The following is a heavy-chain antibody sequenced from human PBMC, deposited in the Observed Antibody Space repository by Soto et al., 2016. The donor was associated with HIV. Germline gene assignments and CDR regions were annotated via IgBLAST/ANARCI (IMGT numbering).Heavy chain of an antibody. Sequence: EVQLVESGGGLVKPGGSLRLSCAASGFTFSNAWMSWVRQAPGKGLEWVGRIKSKTDGGTTDYAAPVKGRFTISRDDSKNTLYLQMNSLKTEDTAVYYCTTDRSSGSYWGRARNVDYWGQGTLVTVSS. J-gene: IGHJ4*02. CDR1: GFTFSNAW. V-gene: IGHV3-15*01. D-gene: IGHD1-26*01. CDR2: IKSKTDGGTT. CDR3: TTDRSSGSYWGRARNVDY.